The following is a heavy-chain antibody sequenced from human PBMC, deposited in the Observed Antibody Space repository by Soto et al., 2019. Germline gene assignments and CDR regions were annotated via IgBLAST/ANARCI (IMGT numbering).Heavy chain of an antibody. J-gene: IGHJ1*01. CDR1: GFTFSRYW. V-gene: IGHV3-7*01. Sequence: QLVQSGGGLVQPGGSLRLSCAASGFTFSRYWMSWVRQAPGKGLEWVANIKQDGSETNYVDSMKGRFTIYRDNTKNSLYLQMNSLRVEDTAVYYCARRSYSGAGDCWGQGTLVTVSS. CDR3: ARRSYSGAGDC. D-gene: IGHD2-21*01. CDR2: IKQDGSET.